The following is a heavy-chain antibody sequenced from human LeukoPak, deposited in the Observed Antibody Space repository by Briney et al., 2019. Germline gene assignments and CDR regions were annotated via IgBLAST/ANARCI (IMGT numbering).Heavy chain of an antibody. CDR3: ARVREGSSWSKRYFDS. Sequence: GGSLRLSCAASGFTVSSNYMNWVRQAPGKGLEWVSVIYSGGSTYYADSVKGRFTISRDNTKNTLYLQMNSLRAEDTAVYYCARVREGSSWSKRYFDSWGQGTLVTVSS. CDR1: GFTVSSNY. CDR2: IYSGGST. J-gene: IGHJ4*02. V-gene: IGHV3-66*01. D-gene: IGHD6-13*01.